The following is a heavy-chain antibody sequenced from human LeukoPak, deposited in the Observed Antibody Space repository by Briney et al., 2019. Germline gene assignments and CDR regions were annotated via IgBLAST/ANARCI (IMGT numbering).Heavy chain of an antibody. D-gene: IGHD3-10*01. CDR2: IYPDGRA. J-gene: IGHJ4*02. V-gene: IGHV3-53*01. Sequence: GGSLRLSCAASGVTVSTIYMGWVRQAPGKGLDWVSVIYPDGRAYYAESVKGRFTISRDSSENTLFLQMYSLRAEDTAVYYCATLKGWYGEGCFDYWGQGTLVTVSS. CDR1: GVTVSTIY. CDR3: ATLKGWYGEGCFDY.